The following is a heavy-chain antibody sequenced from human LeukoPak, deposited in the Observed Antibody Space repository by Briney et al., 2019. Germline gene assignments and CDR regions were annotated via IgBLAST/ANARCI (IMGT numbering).Heavy chain of an antibody. CDR2: IYYTGGT. J-gene: IGHJ4*02. Sequence: SETLSLTCSVSGGPLSTSLYYWGWIRQPPGKGLEWIGNIYYTGGTSYNPSLESRVSISIAMSKNQFSLDLTSVTAADTAVYYCARSPPTIFDYWGQGTLVTVSS. V-gene: IGHV4-39*01. CDR3: ARSPPTIFDY. D-gene: IGHD5-12*01. CDR1: GGPLSTSLYY.